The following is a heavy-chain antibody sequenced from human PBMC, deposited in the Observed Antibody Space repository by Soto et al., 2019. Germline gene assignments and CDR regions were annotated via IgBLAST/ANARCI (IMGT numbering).Heavy chain of an antibody. J-gene: IGHJ6*02. CDR1: GFTFSSYW. CDR3: ARYDELELGYCSSTSCHRFYGMDV. D-gene: IGHD2-2*01. V-gene: IGHV3-74*01. CDR2: INSDGSST. Sequence: PGGSLRLSCAASGFTFSSYWMHWVRQAPGKGLVWVSRINSDGSSTSYADSVKGRFTISRDNAKNTLYLQMNSLRAADMSVYYCARYDELELGYCSSTSCHRFYGMDVWGLGTTVTVAS.